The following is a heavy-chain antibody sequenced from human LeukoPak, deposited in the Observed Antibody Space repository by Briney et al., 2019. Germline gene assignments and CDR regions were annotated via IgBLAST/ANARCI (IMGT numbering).Heavy chain of an antibody. D-gene: IGHD6-13*01. V-gene: IGHV3-21*01. Sequence: PGGSLRLSCAASGFTFSSNTMNWVRQAPGKGLEWVSSISSSSTYIYYADSVKGRFTISRDNAKNSLYLQTNSLRDEDTAVYYCARDRGSSWFDYWGQGTLVTVSS. CDR1: GFTFSSNT. CDR2: ISSSSTYI. J-gene: IGHJ4*02. CDR3: ARDRGSSWFDY.